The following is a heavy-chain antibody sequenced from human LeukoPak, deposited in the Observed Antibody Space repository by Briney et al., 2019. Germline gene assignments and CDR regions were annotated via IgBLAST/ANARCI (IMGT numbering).Heavy chain of an antibody. CDR2: INHSGST. D-gene: IGHD2-2*01. J-gene: IGHJ4*02. CDR1: GGSFSGYY. CDR3: ARGGEIEYQRYFDY. Sequence: SETLSLTCAVYGGSFSGYYWSWIRQPPGKGLEWIGEINHSGSTNYNPSLKSRVTISVDTSKNQFALKLSSVTSADTAVYYCARGGEIEYQRYFDYWGQGTLVTVSS. V-gene: IGHV4-34*01.